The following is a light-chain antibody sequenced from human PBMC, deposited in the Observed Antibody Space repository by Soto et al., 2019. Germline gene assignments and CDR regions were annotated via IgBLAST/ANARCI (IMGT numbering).Light chain of an antibody. J-gene: IGKJ4*01. CDR3: QPYNNWPLT. CDR2: DTS. CDR1: QGIGDT. Sequence: DIVLGQCLATLCVSPGEDATLSCRASQGIGDTLAWYQHKPGQTPRLLIYDTSTRATGVPTRFSGSRSGAEFTLTINSLQSEDCAVYYCQPYNNWPLTFGGGTKVDIK. V-gene: IGKV3-15*01.